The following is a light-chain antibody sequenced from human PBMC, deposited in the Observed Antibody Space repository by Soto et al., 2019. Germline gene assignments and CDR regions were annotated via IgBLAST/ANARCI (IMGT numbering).Light chain of an antibody. CDR3: QQHNSYPIT. J-gene: IGKJ5*01. CDR2: DAS. V-gene: IGKV1-5*01. Sequence: DIQMTQSPSTLSASVGDRVTITCRASQGISSWLAWYQQKPGKAPNLLIFDASTLQSGVPSRFSGSGSGTEFTLTISSLQPDDFATYYCQQHNSYPITFGQGTQLEIK. CDR1: QGISSW.